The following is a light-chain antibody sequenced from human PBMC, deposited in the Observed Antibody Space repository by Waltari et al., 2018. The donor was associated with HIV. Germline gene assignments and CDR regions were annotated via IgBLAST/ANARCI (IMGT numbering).Light chain of an antibody. CDR2: QDS. CDR1: KLGDKY. Sequence: SYELTQPPSVSVSPGQTASITCYGDKLGDKYACWYQQKPGQSPVVVIYQDSKRPSGIPERFSCSNSGNTATLTISGTQAMDEADYYCQAWDSSTVVFGGGTKLTVL. CDR3: QAWDSSTVV. J-gene: IGLJ2*01. V-gene: IGLV3-1*01.